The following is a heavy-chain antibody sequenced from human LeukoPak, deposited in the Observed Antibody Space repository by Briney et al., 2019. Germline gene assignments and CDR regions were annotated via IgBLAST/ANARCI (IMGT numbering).Heavy chain of an antibody. CDR2: ISGSGDTT. CDR1: GFVFTTYG. Sequence: GGSLRLSCAASGFVFTTYGMGWVRQAPGKGLEWVSAISGSGDTTHYADSVKGRFTISRDNSKNTLYLQMSSLRAEDTAVYYCAKDPRLVRGVIVDYWGQGTLVTVSS. CDR3: AKDPRLVRGVIVDY. V-gene: IGHV3-23*01. J-gene: IGHJ4*02. D-gene: IGHD3-10*01.